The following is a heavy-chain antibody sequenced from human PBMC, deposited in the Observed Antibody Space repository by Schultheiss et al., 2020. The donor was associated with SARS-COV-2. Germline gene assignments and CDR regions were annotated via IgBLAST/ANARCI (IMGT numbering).Heavy chain of an antibody. CDR3: TTSVVPAATHNWNYY. CDR1: GFTFSNAW. Sequence: GESLKISCAASGFTFSNAWMSWVRQAPGKGLEWVGRIKSKTDGGTTDYAAPVKGRFTISRDDSKNTLYLQMNSLKTEDTAVYYCTTSVVPAATHNWNYYWGQGTLVTVSS. J-gene: IGHJ4*02. CDR2: IKSKTDGGTT. D-gene: IGHD2-2*01. V-gene: IGHV3-15*01.